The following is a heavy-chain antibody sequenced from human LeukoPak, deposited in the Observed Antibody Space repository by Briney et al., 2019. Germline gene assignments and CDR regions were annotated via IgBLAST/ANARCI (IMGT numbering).Heavy chain of an antibody. CDR3: ARHIGGGIEDMDV. V-gene: IGHV4-59*08. J-gene: IGHJ6*03. D-gene: IGHD3-16*02. CDR2: IYVTGN. Sequence: SETLSLTCTVSGGSIGTYYWSWVRQSPGKGLEWIGYIYVTGNRYNPYLQSRVTISVDTSRSQFFLKMSSVTAADTAVYYCARHIGGGIEDMDVWGKGTKITVSS. CDR1: GGSIGTYY.